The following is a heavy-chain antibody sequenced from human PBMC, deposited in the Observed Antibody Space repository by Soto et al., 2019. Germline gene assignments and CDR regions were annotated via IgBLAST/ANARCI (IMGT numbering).Heavy chain of an antibody. Sequence: PGGSLRLSCAASGFTFSSYWMSWVRQAPGKGLEWVANIKQDGSEKYYVDSVKGRFTVSRDNAKNSLYLEMNRLRAEDTAVYYCARGDIVVVVAAGGRDVWGQGTTVTVSS. CDR1: GFTFSSYW. J-gene: IGHJ6*02. V-gene: IGHV3-7*01. D-gene: IGHD2-15*01. CDR2: IKQDGSEK. CDR3: ARGDIVVVVAAGGRDV.